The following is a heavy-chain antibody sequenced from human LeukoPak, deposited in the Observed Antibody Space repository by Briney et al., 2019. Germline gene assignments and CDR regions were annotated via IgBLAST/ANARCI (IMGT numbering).Heavy chain of an antibody. V-gene: IGHV1-69*13. D-gene: IGHD6-6*01. CDR1: GGTFSSYA. CDR3: ASGVSIAASFDP. J-gene: IGHJ5*02. CDR2: IIPIFGTA. Sequence: ASVKVSCKASGGTFSSYAISWVRQAPGQGLEWMGGIIPIFGTANYAQKFQGRVTITADESTSTAYMELSSLRSEDTAVYYCASGVSIAASFDPWGQETLVTVSS.